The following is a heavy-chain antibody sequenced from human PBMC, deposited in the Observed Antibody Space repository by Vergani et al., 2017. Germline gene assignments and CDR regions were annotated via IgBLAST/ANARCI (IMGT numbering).Heavy chain of an antibody. D-gene: IGHD6-13*01. CDR3: AGDRVGSIWYGPADYMDV. Sequence: QVQLVQSGAEVKKPGASVKVSCKASGYTFSSYDINWVRQATGQGLEWMGWMNPNSGNTGYAQKFQGRVTMTRNTSIRTSYMELSSLRSEDTAVYYCAGDRVGSIWYGPADYMDVWGKGTTVTVSS. J-gene: IGHJ6*03. CDR2: MNPNSGNT. CDR1: GYTFSSYD. V-gene: IGHV1-8*01.